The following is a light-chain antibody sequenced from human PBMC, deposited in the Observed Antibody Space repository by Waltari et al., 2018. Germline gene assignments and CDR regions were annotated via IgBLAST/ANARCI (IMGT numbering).Light chain of an antibody. CDR2: DAS. J-gene: IGKJ2*01. Sequence: EIVVTQSPATLSVSPGEGATLSCRASETIKTNLAWYQHKPGQAPRLLIYDASTRATGIPARFSGSGSGTEFTFTISSLQSEDFAIYFCQQYNEWPPISTFGQGTNLEIK. CDR1: ETIKTN. CDR3: QQYNEWPPIST. V-gene: IGKV3-15*01.